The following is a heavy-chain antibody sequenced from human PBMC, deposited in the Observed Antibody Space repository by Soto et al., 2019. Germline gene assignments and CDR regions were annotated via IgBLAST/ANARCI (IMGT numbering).Heavy chain of an antibody. D-gene: IGHD4-17*01. CDR2: ISYDGSNK. V-gene: IGHV3-30-3*01. CDR3: ASCRGTVTKSPYYGMDV. CDR1: GFTFSSYA. Sequence: GGSLRLSCAASGFTFSSYAMHWVRQAPGKGLEWVAVISYDGSNKYYADSVKGRFTISRDNSKNTLYLQMNSLRAEDTAVYYCASCRGTVTKSPYYGMDVWGQGTTVTVSS. J-gene: IGHJ6*02.